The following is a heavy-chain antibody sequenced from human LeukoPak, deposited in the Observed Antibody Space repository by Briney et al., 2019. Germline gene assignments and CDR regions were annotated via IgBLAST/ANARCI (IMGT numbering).Heavy chain of an antibody. V-gene: IGHV4-31*03. CDR2: IYYSGST. Sequence: PSQTLSLTCTVSGGSISSGGYYWSWIRQHPGKGLEWIGYIYYSGSTYYNPSLKSRVTISVDTSKNQFSLKLSSVTAADTAVYYCANFERTVAGPYNWFDPWGQGTLVTVSS. D-gene: IGHD6-19*01. CDR3: ANFERTVAGPYNWFDP. CDR1: GGSISSGGYY. J-gene: IGHJ5*02.